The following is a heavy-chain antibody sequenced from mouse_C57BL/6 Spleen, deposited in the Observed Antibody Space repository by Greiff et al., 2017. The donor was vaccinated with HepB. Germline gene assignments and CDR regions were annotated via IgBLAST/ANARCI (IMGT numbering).Heavy chain of an antibody. Sequence: VQLQQSGAELVRPGASVKLSCTASGFNFKDDYMHWVKQRPEQGLEWIGWIDPENGDTEYASKFQGKATITADTSSNTAYLQLSSLTSEDTAVYYCTTPSTMVTRTYYAMDCWGQGTSVTVSS. J-gene: IGHJ4*01. CDR2: IDPENGDT. CDR1: GFNFKDDY. V-gene: IGHV14-4*01. D-gene: IGHD2-13*01. CDR3: TTPSTMVTRTYYAMDC.